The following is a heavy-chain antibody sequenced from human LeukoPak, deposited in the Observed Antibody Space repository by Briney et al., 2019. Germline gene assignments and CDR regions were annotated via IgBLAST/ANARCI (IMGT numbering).Heavy chain of an antibody. CDR2: ISSSSSYI. CDR1: GFTFSSYS. CDR3: ARDLGERADY. D-gene: IGHD3-16*01. V-gene: IGHV3-21*01. Sequence: GGSLRLSCTASGFTFSSYSMNWVRQAPGKGLEWVSSISSSSSYIYYADSVKGRFTISRDNAKNSLYLQMNSLRAEDTAVYYCARDLGERADYWGQGTLVTVSS. J-gene: IGHJ4*02.